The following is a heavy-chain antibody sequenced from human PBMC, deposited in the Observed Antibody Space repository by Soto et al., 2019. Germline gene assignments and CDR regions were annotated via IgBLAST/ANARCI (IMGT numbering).Heavy chain of an antibody. CDR2: IYPGDSDT. J-gene: IGHJ5*02. D-gene: IGHD6-19*01. V-gene: IGHV5-51*01. CDR1: GYSFTSYW. CDR3: ARIQHSSGSYRWFDP. Sequence: PGESLKISCKGSGYSFTSYWIGWVRQMPGKGLEWMGIIYPGDSDTRYSPSFQGQVTISADKSISTAYLQWSSLKASDTAMYYCARIQHSSGSYRWFDPWGQGTLVTVSS.